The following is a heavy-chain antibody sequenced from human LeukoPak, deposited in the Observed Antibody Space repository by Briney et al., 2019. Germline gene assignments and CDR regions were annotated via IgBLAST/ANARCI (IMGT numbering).Heavy chain of an antibody. CDR3: ARDGTEGAFDI. Sequence: PSETLSLTCTVSGGSISSYYWSWIRQPPGKGLEWIGSIYYSGSTYYNPSLKSRVTISVDTSKNQFSLKLSSVTAADTAVYYCARDGTEGAFDIWGQGTMVTVSS. D-gene: IGHD3/OR15-3a*01. CDR1: GGSISSYY. CDR2: IYYSGST. J-gene: IGHJ3*02. V-gene: IGHV4-59*12.